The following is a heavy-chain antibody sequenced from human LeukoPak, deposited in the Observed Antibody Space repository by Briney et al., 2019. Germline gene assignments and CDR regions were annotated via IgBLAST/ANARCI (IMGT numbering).Heavy chain of an antibody. V-gene: IGHV3-30*02. CDR2: IQYDGRNK. Sequence: PGGSLRLSCAASGFTFDTYDIHWVRQAPGKGLEWVAFIQYDGRNKYYADSVKGRFTISRDTSKNTLYLQMNSLRAEDTALYYCAKLPATTSPFDYWGQGTLVTVS. CDR3: AKLPATTSPFDY. D-gene: IGHD2-2*01. CDR1: GFTFDTYD. J-gene: IGHJ4*02.